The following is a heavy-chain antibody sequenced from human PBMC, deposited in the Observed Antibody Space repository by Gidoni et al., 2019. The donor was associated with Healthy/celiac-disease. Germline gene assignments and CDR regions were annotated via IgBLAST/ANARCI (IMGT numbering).Heavy chain of an antibody. CDR3: ARDRGWAYYGMDV. CDR2: IWYDGSNK. J-gene: IGHJ6*02. V-gene: IGHV3-33*01. D-gene: IGHD3-10*01. Sequence: QVQLVESGGGVVQPGRSLRLSCAASGFTFSSYGMHWVRQAPGKGLEWVAVIWYDGSNKYYADSVKGRFTISRDNSKNTLYLQMNSLRAEDTAVYYCARDRGWAYYGMDVWGQGTTVTVSS. CDR1: GFTFSSYG.